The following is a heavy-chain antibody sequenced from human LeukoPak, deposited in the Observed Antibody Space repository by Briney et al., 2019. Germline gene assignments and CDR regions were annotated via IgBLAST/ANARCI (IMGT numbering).Heavy chain of an antibody. D-gene: IGHD1-20*01. V-gene: IGHV3-23*01. CDR2: ISGGGVST. Sequence: PGGSLRLSCAASGFTFNNYAVGWVRQAPGKGLEWVSAISGGGVSTYYADSVKGRFTISRDNSKTTLYLQMNSLRAEDTAVYYCAKNVNGGNWNYFDHWGQGTLVTVSS. J-gene: IGHJ4*02. CDR1: GFTFNNYA. CDR3: AKNVNGGNWNYFDH.